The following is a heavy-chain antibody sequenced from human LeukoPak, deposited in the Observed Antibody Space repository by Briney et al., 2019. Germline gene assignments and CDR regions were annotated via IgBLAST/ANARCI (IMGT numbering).Heavy chain of an antibody. CDR1: GYTFTGYY. V-gene: IGHV1-2*02. J-gene: IGHJ5*02. D-gene: IGHD2-2*01. Sequence: GASVKVSFKASGYTFTGYYMHWVRQAPGQGLEWMGWINPNSGGTNYAQKFQGRVTMTRDTAIGTAYMELSRLRSDDTAVYYCARAAPSVRVVPAKRGNWFDPWGQGTLVTVSS. CDR2: INPNSGGT. CDR3: ARAAPSVRVVPAKRGNWFDP.